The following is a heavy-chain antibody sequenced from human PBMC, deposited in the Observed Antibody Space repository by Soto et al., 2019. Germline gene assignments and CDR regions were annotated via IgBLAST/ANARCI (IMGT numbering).Heavy chain of an antibody. J-gene: IGHJ4*02. D-gene: IGHD2-15*01. V-gene: IGHV4-31*03. CDR1: GASISSDNFY. CDR3: GRVVPATHNDY. CDR2: IYYSGST. Sequence: QVQLQESGPGLVKPSQTLSLTCTVSGASISSDNFYWNWIRQRPGKGLEWIGYIYYSGSTYYNPSLESRVTISIDTSKNQFSLRLSSVTAADTAVYYCGRVVPATHNDYWGRGTLVTVSS.